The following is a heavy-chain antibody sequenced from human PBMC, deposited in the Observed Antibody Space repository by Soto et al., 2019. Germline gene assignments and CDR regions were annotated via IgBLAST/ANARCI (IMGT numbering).Heavy chain of an antibody. CDR1: GYTFTSYG. Sequence: ASVKVSCKASGYTFTSYGISWVRQAPGQGLEWLGWISAYNGNTNYAQKLQGRVTMTTDTSTSTAYMELRSLRSDDTAVYYCARVFGPYYYDSSAYPDYWGQGTLVTVSS. CDR3: ARVFGPYYYDSSAYPDY. V-gene: IGHV1-18*01. D-gene: IGHD3-22*01. CDR2: ISAYNGNT. J-gene: IGHJ4*02.